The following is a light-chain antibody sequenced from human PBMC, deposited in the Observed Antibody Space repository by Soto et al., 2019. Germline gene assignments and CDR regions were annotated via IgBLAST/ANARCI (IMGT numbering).Light chain of an antibody. CDR3: QQSYSTPGT. V-gene: IGKV1-39*01. J-gene: IGKJ1*01. CDR2: AAS. Sequence: DIQMTQSPSSLSASVGDRVTITCRASQSISSYLNWYQQKQGKAPKLLIYAASSLQSGVPSRFSGSGSGTAFTITISRLQPEDFATYYCQQSYSTPGTFGQGTKVEIK. CDR1: QSISSY.